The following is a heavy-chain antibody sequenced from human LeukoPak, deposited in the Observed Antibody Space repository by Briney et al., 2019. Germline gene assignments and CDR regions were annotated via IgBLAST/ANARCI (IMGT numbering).Heavy chain of an antibody. D-gene: IGHD2-2*02. J-gene: IGHJ3*02. V-gene: IGHV3-74*01. CDR3: ARPIWQGDAFDI. CDR1: GFTFSSYW. CDR2: INSDGSST. Sequence: GGSLRLSCAASGFTFSSYWMHWVRQAPGKGLVWVSRINSDGSSTTYADSVKGRFTISRDNAKNTLYLQMNSLRAEDTAVYCCARPIWQGDAFDIWGQGTMVTVSS.